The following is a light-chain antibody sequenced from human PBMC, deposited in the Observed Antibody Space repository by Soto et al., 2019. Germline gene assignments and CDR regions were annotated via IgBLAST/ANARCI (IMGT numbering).Light chain of an antibody. CDR2: STD. J-gene: IGLJ1*01. Sequence: QAVVTQEPSLTVSPGGTVTLTCASSTGAVTSGHYPKWFQQKPGQAPRALIYSTDNKHSWTPARFSGSLLGGKAALTLSAVQSEDEAEYFCLLYYGGAYVFGTGTKVTVL. CDR3: LLYYGGAYV. CDR1: TGAVTSGHY. V-gene: IGLV7-43*01.